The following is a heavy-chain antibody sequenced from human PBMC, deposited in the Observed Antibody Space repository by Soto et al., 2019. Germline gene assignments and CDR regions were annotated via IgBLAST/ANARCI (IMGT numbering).Heavy chain of an antibody. V-gene: IGHV1-58*01. D-gene: IGHD3-3*01. CDR2: IVVGSGNT. CDR1: GFTFSTSA. J-gene: IGHJ6*02. Sequence: QRQLVQSGPEVKKPGTSVKVSCKASGFTFSTSAVQWVRQARGQRLEWIGWIVVGSGNTNYPQKFQERVTITRDKSTRTAYMELSSLRSEDTAVYYCAAGYYDTSSGPEGMDVWGQGTTLTVSS. CDR3: AAGYYDTSSGPEGMDV.